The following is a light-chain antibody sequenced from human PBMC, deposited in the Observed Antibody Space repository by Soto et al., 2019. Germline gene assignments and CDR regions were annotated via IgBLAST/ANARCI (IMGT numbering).Light chain of an antibody. CDR3: QQYGSSLWT. CDR1: QSFRGL. J-gene: IGKJ1*01. CDR2: DAY. V-gene: IGKV3-20*01. Sequence: EIVLTQSPGTLSLSPGERATLSCRASQSFRGLLAWYQQKPGQAPRLLIYDAYNRATGIPPRFSGSGSGTDFTLTISRLEPEDFAVYYCQQYGSSLWTFGQGTKVDI.